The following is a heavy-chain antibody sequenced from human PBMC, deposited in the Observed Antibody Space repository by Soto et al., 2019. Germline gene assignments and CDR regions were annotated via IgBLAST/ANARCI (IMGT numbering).Heavy chain of an antibody. CDR3: ARDIAAAGTSYSYYGMDV. Sequence: QVQLVESGGGVVQPGRSLRLSCAASGFTFSSYGMHWVRQAPGKGLEWVAVIWYDGSNKYYADSVKGRFTISRDNSKNTLYLQINSLRAEDTAVYYCARDIAAAGTSYSYYGMDVWGQGTTVTVSS. CDR2: IWYDGSNK. V-gene: IGHV3-33*01. CDR1: GFTFSSYG. J-gene: IGHJ6*02. D-gene: IGHD6-13*01.